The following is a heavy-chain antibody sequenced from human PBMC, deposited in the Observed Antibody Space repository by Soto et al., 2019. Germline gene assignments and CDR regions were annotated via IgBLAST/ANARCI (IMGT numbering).Heavy chain of an antibody. CDR2: IYHSGST. Sequence: SETLSLTCAVSGGSISSGCYSWSWTRQPPGKGLEWIGYIYHSGSTYYNPSLKSRVTISVDRSKNQFSLKLSSVTAADTAVYYCARGRPGGSGSYQVDAFDIWGQGTMVTVSS. V-gene: IGHV4-30-2*01. CDR1: GGSISSGCYS. D-gene: IGHD3-10*01. CDR3: ARGRPGGSGSYQVDAFDI. J-gene: IGHJ3*02.